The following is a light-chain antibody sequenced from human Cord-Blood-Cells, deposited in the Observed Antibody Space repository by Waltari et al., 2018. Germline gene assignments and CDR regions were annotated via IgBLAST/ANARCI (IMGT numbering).Light chain of an antibody. CDR2: AAS. Sequence: DIQMTQSPSSLSASVGDRVTITCRASQSISSYLNWYQQKPGKAPKLLIYAASSLQSGVPSRFSGSGSGTDFTLTISSLQPEDCATYYGQQSYSTPRTFGQGTKVEIK. J-gene: IGKJ1*01. V-gene: IGKV1-39*01. CDR1: QSISSY. CDR3: QQSYSTPRT.